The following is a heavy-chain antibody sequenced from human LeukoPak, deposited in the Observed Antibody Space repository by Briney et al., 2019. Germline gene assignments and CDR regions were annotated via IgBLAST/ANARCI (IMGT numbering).Heavy chain of an antibody. V-gene: IGHV1-18*01. D-gene: IGHD4-17*01. J-gene: IGHJ4*02. Sequence: ASVKVSCKASGYTFSVYGFSWVRQAPGQGLEWMGWISAYSGNTKYAQKYQARVTLTTDTSTSTAYMELRSLRSDDTAVYYCARGGGSYGDYSLWLGYWGQGTLVTVSS. CDR1: GYTFSVYG. CDR2: ISAYSGNT. CDR3: ARGGGSYGDYSLWLGY.